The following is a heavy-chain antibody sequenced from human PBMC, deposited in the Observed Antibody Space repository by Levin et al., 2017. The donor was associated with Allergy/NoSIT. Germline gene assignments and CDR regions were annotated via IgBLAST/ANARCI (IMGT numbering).Heavy chain of an antibody. D-gene: IGHD5-12*01. CDR1: GFTFSSYA. CDR3: ARSTSHIVATFLDY. V-gene: IGHV3-30*04. CDR2: ISYDGSNK. J-gene: IGHJ4*02. Sequence: SCAASGFTFSSYAMHWVRQAPGKGLEWVAVISYDGSNKYYADSVKGRFTISRDNSKNTLYLQLNSLRAEDTAVYYCARSTSHIVATFLDYWGQGTLVTVSS.